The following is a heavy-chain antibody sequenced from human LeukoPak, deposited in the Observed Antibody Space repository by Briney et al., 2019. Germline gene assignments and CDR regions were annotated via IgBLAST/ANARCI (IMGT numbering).Heavy chain of an antibody. CDR3: AVVSRGYKSGPIDY. CDR2: IYSGGST. CDR1: GFTVSSNY. J-gene: IGHJ4*02. V-gene: IGHV3-53*01. D-gene: IGHD5-18*01. Sequence: GGSLRLSCAASGFTVSSNYMNWVRQAPGKGLEWVSVIYSGGSTYYADSVKGRFTISRDNSKNTLYLQMNSLRAEDTAVYYCAVVSRGYKSGPIDYWGQGTLVTVSS.